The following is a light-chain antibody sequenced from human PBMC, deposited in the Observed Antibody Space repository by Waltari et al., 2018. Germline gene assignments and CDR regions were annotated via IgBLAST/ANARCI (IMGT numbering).Light chain of an antibody. Sequence: VLTQSPGTLSLSPGESATLSCKASQSLGGDYLAWDQQNPGQPTRLLIHDAVSRATGIPDRFSGSGSGTDFTLTITRLEPEDFAVYYCQYYTSVGPGTRLDIK. V-gene: IGKV3-20*01. CDR3: QYYTS. J-gene: IGKJ5*01. CDR2: DAV. CDR1: QSLGGDY.